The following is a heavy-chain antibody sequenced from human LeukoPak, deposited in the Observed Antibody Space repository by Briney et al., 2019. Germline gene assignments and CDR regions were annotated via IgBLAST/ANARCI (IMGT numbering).Heavy chain of an antibody. CDR2: IYHSGST. CDR3: ARATAGGYFDY. V-gene: IGHV4-59*01. CDR1: GGSISNDY. Sequence: PSGTLSLTCGVSGGSISNDYWSWIRQPPGKGLEWVGYIYHSGSTNYNPSLKSRVTISADTSKNQFSLKLSSVTAADTAVYYCARATAGGYFDYWGQGTLVTVSS. J-gene: IGHJ4*02. D-gene: IGHD6-13*01.